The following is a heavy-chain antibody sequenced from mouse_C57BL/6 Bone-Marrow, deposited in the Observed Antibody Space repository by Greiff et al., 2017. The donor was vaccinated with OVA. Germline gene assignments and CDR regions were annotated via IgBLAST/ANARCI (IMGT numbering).Heavy chain of an antibody. CDR3: ARHNYYGSSYEAMDY. Sequence: VKLKESGPGLVAPSQSLSITCTVSGFSLTSYGVHWVRQPPGKGLEWLVVIWSDGSTTYNSALKSRLSISKDNSKSQVFLKMNSLQTDDTAMYYCARHNYYGSSYEAMDYWGQGTSVTVSS. J-gene: IGHJ4*01. CDR2: IWSDGST. D-gene: IGHD1-1*01. V-gene: IGHV2-6-1*01. CDR1: GFSLTSYG.